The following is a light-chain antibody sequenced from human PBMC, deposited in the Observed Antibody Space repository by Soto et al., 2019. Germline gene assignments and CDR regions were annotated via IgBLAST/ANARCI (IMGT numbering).Light chain of an antibody. V-gene: IGKV3-15*01. J-gene: IGKJ2*01. Sequence: EVVMTQSPATLSVSPGEVATLSCRASQSIGNSLAWYQQKPGQTPRLLIYGASTRVTGVPARFSGSGSGTDFTLTITSPESEDFAVYYCTRYNNWPEYTFGQGTKLYIK. CDR2: GAS. CDR3: TRYNNWPEYT. CDR1: QSIGNS.